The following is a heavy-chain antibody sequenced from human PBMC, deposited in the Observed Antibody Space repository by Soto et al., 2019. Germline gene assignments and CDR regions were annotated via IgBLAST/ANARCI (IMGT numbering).Heavy chain of an antibody. Sequence: NPSETLSLTCIVSGDTISSAYYYLSWIRQPPGKGLEWIGSIHYSGSAHYNPSLKSRVFISVDTSKNQFSLKLNSVTAADTAVYYCAREWGDCGDGSCFTPFFDYWGQGALVTVSS. CDR3: AREWGDCGDGSCFTPFFDY. CDR1: GDTISSAYYY. CDR2: IHYSGSA. D-gene: IGHD2-15*01. V-gene: IGHV4-30-4*01. J-gene: IGHJ4*02.